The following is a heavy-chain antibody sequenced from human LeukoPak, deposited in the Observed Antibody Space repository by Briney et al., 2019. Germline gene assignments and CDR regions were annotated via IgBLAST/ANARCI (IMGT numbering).Heavy chain of an antibody. CDR2: ITSTGTTI. J-gene: IGHJ3*02. V-gene: IGHV3-48*03. D-gene: IGHD6-19*01. CDR1: GFTFSSYQ. CDR3: ARIYSSGRGNDALDI. Sequence: GGSLRLSCAASGFTFSSYQMAWVRQAPGKGLQWVSYITSTGTTIHYADSVKGRFTISRDNANNSLFLQMNSLRAEDTAVYYCARIYSSGRGNDALDIWGQGTMVSVSS.